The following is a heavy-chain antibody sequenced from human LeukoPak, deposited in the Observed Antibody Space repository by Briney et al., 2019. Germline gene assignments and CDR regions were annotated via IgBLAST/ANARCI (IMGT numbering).Heavy chain of an antibody. Sequence: GGSLRLSCAASGFTLSSYAMSWVRQAPGEGREWVSDMGGSGASTYYADSVKGRFTISRDNSKNPLYLQMNSLRAEDTAVYYCAKVGLQYSSSSYAIDYWGQGTLVTVSS. CDR3: AKVGLQYSSSSYAIDY. V-gene: IGHV3-23*01. CDR2: MGGSGAST. J-gene: IGHJ4*02. CDR1: GFTLSSYA. D-gene: IGHD6-6*01.